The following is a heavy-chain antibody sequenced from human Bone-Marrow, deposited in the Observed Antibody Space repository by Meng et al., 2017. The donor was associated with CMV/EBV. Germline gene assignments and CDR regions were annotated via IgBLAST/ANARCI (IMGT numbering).Heavy chain of an antibody. J-gene: IGHJ4*02. CDR3: ASPYAAARHADFDY. Sequence: GGSLRLSCAASGFTFDDYGMSWVRQAPGKGLEWVSGINWNGGSTGYADSVKGRFTISRDNAKNSLYLQMNSLRAEDTAVYYCASPYAAARHADFDYWGQGTRVTVSS. D-gene: IGHD6-6*01. CDR1: GFTFDDYG. CDR2: INWNGGST. V-gene: IGHV3-20*04.